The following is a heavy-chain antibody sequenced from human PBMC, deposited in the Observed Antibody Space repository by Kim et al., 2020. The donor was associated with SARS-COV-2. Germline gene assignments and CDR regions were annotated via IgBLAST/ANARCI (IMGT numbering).Heavy chain of an antibody. V-gene: IGHV1-3*04. CDR3: ARSGGMDV. CDR1: GYIFTDHD. D-gene: IGHD3-10*01. CDR2: IYTGNGNT. Sequence: ASVKVSCKSSGYIFTDHDIHWVRQAPGQRLEWLGAIYTGNGNTLDSQNFQGRVTLTRDTSASTAHMELSSLKSEDTAVYYCARSGGMDVWGQGTTVTVSS. J-gene: IGHJ6*02.